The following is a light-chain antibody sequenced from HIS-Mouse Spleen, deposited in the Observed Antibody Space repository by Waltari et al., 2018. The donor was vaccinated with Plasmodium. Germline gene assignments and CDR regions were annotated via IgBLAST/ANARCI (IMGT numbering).Light chain of an antibody. CDR2: EDS. CDR3: YSTDSSGNHRV. Sequence: SYELTQPPSVSVSPGQTARHTRSGDALPKKYPYWYQQKSRQAPVLVIYEDSKRPSGIPERFSGSSSGTMATLTISGAQVEDEADYYCYSTDSSGNHRVFGGGTKLTVL. CDR1: ALPKKY. J-gene: IGLJ3*02. V-gene: IGLV3-10*01.